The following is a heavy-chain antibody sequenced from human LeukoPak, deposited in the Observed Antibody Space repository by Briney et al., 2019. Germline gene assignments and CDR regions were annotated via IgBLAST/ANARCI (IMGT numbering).Heavy chain of an antibody. V-gene: IGHV3-11*01. CDR2: ISSSGSTI. D-gene: IGHD5-18*01. J-gene: IGHJ4*02. Sequence: GGSLRLSCAASGFTFSDYYMSWIRQAPGKGLEWVSYISSSGSTIHYADSVKGRFTISRDNAKNSLYLQMNSLRAEDTAVYYCARGAPTWIQLWLLDYWGQGTLVTVSS. CDR1: GFTFSDYY. CDR3: ARGAPTWIQLWLLDY.